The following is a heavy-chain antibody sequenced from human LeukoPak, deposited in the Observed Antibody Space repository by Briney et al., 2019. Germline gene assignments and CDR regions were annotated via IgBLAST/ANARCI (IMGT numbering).Heavy chain of an antibody. Sequence: SETLSLTCAVYGGSFSGYYWSWIRQPPGKGLEWIGEINHSGSTNYNPSLKSRVAISVDTSKDQFSLKLSSVTAADTAVYYCARVGRAERLTMVRTYYYYYGMDVWGQGTTVTVSS. CDR1: GGSFSGYY. J-gene: IGHJ6*02. D-gene: IGHD3-10*01. CDR2: INHSGST. V-gene: IGHV4-34*01. CDR3: ARVGRAERLTMVRTYYYYYGMDV.